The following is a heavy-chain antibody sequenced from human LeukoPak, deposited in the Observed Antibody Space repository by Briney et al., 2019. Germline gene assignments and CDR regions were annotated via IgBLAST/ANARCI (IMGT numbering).Heavy chain of an antibody. Sequence: PSETLSLTCAVYGGSFSGYYWSWIRQPPGKGLEWIGSIYYSGSAYYNPSLKSRVTISVDTSKNQFSLKLNSVTAADTAVYYCARLYCSSTSCYSVFAGITWFDPWGQGTLVTVSS. V-gene: IGHV4-34*01. CDR3: ARLYCSSTSCYSVFAGITWFDP. CDR2: IYYSGSA. D-gene: IGHD2-2*01. J-gene: IGHJ5*02. CDR1: GGSFSGYY.